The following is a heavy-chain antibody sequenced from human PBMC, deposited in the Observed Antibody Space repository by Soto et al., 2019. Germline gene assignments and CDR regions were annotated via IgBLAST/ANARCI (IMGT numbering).Heavy chain of an antibody. J-gene: IGHJ5*02. CDR1: GDSVSSNSAA. CDR2: TYYRSKWYT. D-gene: IGHD1-20*01. V-gene: IGHV6-1*01. Sequence: SQTLSLTCAISGDSVSSNSAAWNWTRQSPSRGIEWLGRTYYRSKWYTDYAVSVKSRITINPDTSKNQFSLQLNSVTPEDTAVYYCARETDDRLTGSLDPWGQGSLVTVSS. CDR3: ARETDDRLTGSLDP.